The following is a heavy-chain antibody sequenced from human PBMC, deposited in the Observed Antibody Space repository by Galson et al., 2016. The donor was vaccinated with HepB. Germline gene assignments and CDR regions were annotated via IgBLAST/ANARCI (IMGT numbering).Heavy chain of an antibody. J-gene: IGHJ4*02. V-gene: IGHV3-11*01. CDR1: GFTFSDYY. CDR2: ISSRSKTI. Sequence: SLRLSCAVSGFTFSDYYMSWIRQAPGKGLEWVSYISSRSKTIKYADSVKGRFTASRDNAKRSMYLQVNSLRGEATAVYYCARDGRTNCGGHCYPFDHWGQGTLVTVSS. D-gene: IGHD2-21*02. CDR3: ARDGRTNCGGHCYPFDH.